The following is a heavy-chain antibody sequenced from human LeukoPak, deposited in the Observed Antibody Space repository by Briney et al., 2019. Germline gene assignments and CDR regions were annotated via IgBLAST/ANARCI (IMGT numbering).Heavy chain of an antibody. CDR1: GSTFTGYY. D-gene: IGHD3-10*01. V-gene: IGHV1-2*04. Sequence: ASVKVSCKASGSTFTGYYMHWVRQAPGQGLEWMGWINPNSGGTNYAQKFQGWFTMTRDTSISTAYMELSRLRSDDTAVYYCARDRSSDYYGSGSYCFDYWGQGTLVTVSS. J-gene: IGHJ4*02. CDR3: ARDRSSDYYGSGSYCFDY. CDR2: INPNSGGT.